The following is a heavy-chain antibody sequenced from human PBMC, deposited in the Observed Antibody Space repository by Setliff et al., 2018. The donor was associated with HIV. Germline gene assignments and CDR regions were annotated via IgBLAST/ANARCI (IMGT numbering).Heavy chain of an antibody. CDR2: IDPGDSYT. CDR3: ARITSPYNNTWFPALF. D-gene: IGHD3-16*01. J-gene: IGHJ4*02. CDR1: GYNFTTYW. Sequence: GESLTISCKASGYNFTTYWITWVRQMPGKGLEWMGRIDPGDSYTDYSPSFRGHVSISADSSISTAYLQWSSLKASDTAMYYCARITSPYNNTWFPALFWGQGTLVTVS. V-gene: IGHV5-10-1*01.